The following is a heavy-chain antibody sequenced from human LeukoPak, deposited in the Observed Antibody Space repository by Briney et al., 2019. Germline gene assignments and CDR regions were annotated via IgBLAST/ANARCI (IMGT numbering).Heavy chain of an antibody. D-gene: IGHD3-16*01. Sequence: GGSLRLSCAASGFTFSNAWMSWVRQAPGKGLEWVGRIKSKTFGGTTDYAAPVKGRFTISRDDSKNTLYLHMNTLKTEGTAIYYCTTLGAFDYWGQGTLVTVSS. CDR1: GFTFSNAW. V-gene: IGHV3-15*01. J-gene: IGHJ4*02. CDR3: TTLGAFDY. CDR2: IKSKTFGGTT.